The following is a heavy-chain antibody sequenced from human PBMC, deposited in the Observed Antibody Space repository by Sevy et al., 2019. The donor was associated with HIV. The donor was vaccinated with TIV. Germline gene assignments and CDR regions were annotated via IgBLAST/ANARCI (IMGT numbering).Heavy chain of an antibody. CDR1: GFTFSSYA. CDR2: ISGSGGST. J-gene: IGHJ6*02. V-gene: IGHV3-23*01. CDR3: ADYRAYYYGSAMTNRYYGMDV. Sequence: GGSLRLSCAASGFTFSSYAMSWVRQAPGKGLEWVSAISGSGGSTYYADSVKGRFTISRDNSKNTLYLQMNSLRAEDTAVYYCADYRAYYYGSAMTNRYYGMDVWGQGTTVTVSS. D-gene: IGHD3-10*01.